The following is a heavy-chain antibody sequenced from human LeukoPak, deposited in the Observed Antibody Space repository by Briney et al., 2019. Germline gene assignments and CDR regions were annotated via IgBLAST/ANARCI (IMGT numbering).Heavy chain of an antibody. CDR3: ARGYYDFWSGRQGFDP. Sequence: ASVKVSCKASGGTFSSYAISWVRQAPGQGLEWMGWISAYNGNTNYAQKLQGRVTMTTDTSTSTAYMELRSLRSDDTAVYYCARGYYDFWSGRQGFDPWGQGTLVTVSS. J-gene: IGHJ5*02. V-gene: IGHV1-18*01. D-gene: IGHD3-3*01. CDR1: GGTFSSYA. CDR2: ISAYNGNT.